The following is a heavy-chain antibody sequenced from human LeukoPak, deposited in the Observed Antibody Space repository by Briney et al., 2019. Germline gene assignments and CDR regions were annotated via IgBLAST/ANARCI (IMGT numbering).Heavy chain of an antibody. V-gene: IGHV3-21*01. CDR1: GFTFSSYA. Sequence: GGSLRLSCAASGFTFSSYAMSWVRQAPGKGLEWVSSISSSSSYIYYADSVKGRFTISRDNAKNSLYLQMNSLRAEDTAVYYCARDSIAAARNWFDPWGQGTLVTVSS. CDR2: ISSSSSYI. J-gene: IGHJ5*02. D-gene: IGHD6-13*01. CDR3: ARDSIAAARNWFDP.